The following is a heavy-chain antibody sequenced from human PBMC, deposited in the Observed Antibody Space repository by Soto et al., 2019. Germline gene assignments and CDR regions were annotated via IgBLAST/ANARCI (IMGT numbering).Heavy chain of an antibody. Sequence: GGSLRLSCAASGFTVSSNYMSWVHQAPGKGLEWVSVIYSGGSTYYADSVKGRFTISRDNSKNTLYLQMNSLRAEDTAVYYCAREGAVAGTTIENAFDIWGQGTMVTVSS. CDR3: AREGAVAGTTIENAFDI. J-gene: IGHJ3*02. CDR1: GFTVSSNY. CDR2: IYSGGST. V-gene: IGHV3-66*01. D-gene: IGHD6-19*01.